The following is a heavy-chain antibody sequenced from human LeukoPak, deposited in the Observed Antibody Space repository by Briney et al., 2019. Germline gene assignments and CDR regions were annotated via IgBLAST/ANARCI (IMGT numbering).Heavy chain of an antibody. J-gene: IGHJ4*02. D-gene: IGHD6-13*01. Sequence: SETLSLTCTVSGGSISSYYWSWIRQPPGKGLEWIGYIYYSGSTNYNPSLKSRVTIAVDTSKNQFSLRLNSVTAADTAVYYCAMAYSSSWYYFDYWGQGTLVTVSS. CDR3: AMAYSSSWYYFDY. CDR1: GGSISSYY. CDR2: IYYSGST. V-gene: IGHV4-59*01.